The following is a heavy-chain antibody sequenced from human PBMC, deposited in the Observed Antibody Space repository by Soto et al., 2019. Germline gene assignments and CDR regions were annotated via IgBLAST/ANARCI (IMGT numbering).Heavy chain of an antibody. CDR3: ARAPIVVAKGYYYYGMDV. J-gene: IGHJ6*02. Sequence: SETLSLTCTVSGGSISSGDYYWIWIRQPPGKVLEWIGYIYYSGSTYYNPSLKSRVTISVDTSKNQFSLKLSSVTAADTAVYYCARAPIVVAKGYYYYGMDVWGQGTTVTVSS. D-gene: IGHD3-22*01. V-gene: IGHV4-30-4*01. CDR1: GGSISSGDYY. CDR2: IYYSGST.